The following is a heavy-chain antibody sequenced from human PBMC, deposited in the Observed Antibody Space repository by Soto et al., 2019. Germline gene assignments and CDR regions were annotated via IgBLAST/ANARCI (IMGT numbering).Heavy chain of an antibody. D-gene: IGHD6-6*01. CDR3: AKAAGRIVARRYFDY. CDR1: GFTFSSYD. V-gene: IGHV3-30*18. Sequence: QVQLVESGGGVVQPGRSLRLSCAASGFTFSSYDIHWVRQAPGKGLEWVAVISYDGSNKYYADSVKGRFTFSRDNSRNTVYLDMNSLRTEDTAIYYCAKAAGRIVARRYFDYWGQGTLVTVSS. J-gene: IGHJ4*02. CDR2: ISYDGSNK.